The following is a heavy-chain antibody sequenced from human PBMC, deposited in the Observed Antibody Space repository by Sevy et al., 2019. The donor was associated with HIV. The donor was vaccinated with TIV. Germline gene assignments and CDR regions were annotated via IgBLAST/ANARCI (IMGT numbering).Heavy chain of an antibody. CDR1: GYTLTKLS. Sequence: ASLKVSCKVSGYTLTKLSMHWVRQAPGKRLEWMGSFDPEDGERMYAQKFQGRVTLTEDTSADTAYMELSSLRSEDTAVYYCAATKDYYDNSGSPCDYWGQGTLVTVSS. V-gene: IGHV1-24*01. CDR3: AATKDYYDNSGSPCDY. CDR2: FDPEDGER. D-gene: IGHD3-22*01. J-gene: IGHJ4*02.